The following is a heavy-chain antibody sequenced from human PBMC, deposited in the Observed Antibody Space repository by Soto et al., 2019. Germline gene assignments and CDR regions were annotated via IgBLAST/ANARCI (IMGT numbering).Heavy chain of an antibody. D-gene: IGHD3-22*01. J-gene: IGHJ4*02. CDR1: GGSISSYY. CDR3: ARHTVYDSSGFDY. Sequence: PSETLSLTCTVSGGSISSYYWGWIRQPPGKEQEWIVSIYYSGSTYYTPSLKSRVTISVDTSKNQFSLKLSSVTAADSAVYYCARHTVYDSSGFDYWGQGTLVTVSS. CDR2: IYYSGST. V-gene: IGHV4-39*01.